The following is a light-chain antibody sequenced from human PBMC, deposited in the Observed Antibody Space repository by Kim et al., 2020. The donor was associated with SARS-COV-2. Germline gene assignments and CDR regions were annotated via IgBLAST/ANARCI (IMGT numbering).Light chain of an antibody. CDR2: AAS. CDR3: QAYDSPPYH. J-gene: IGKJ2*01. CDR1: QGVSNY. V-gene: IGKV1-27*01. Sequence: DIQMTQSPSSLSASVGDRVTITCRTSQGVSNYLAWYQHKPGKVPKLLIYAASSLQSGVPSRFSGSGSGTDFTLIISSLQPEDVATYLYQAYDSPPYHFDRGNKLWI.